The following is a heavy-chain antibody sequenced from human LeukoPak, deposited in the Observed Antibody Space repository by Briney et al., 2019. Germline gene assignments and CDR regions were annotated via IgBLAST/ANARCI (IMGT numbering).Heavy chain of an antibody. J-gene: IGHJ4*02. V-gene: IGHV4-59*08. CDR3: ATHDLRVGGPYYFGY. Sequence: SETLSLTCTVSGGSVSSYYWSWIRQSPEKGLEWIGFLHYSGTANYNPSLKSRVTISVDTSKNQFSLKLSSVTAADTAVYYCATHDLRVGGPYYFGYWGQGALVTVSS. CDR1: GGSVSSYY. CDR2: LHYSGTA. D-gene: IGHD3-22*01.